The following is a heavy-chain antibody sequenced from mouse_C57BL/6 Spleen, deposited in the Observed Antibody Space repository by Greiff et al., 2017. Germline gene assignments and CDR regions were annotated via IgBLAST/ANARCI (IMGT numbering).Heavy chain of an antibody. V-gene: IGHV1-26*01. J-gene: IGHJ1*03. D-gene: IGHD1-1*01. CDR2: INPNNGGT. CDR1: GYTFTDYY. CDR3: AREALSRGYFDV. Sequence: EVQLQQSGPELVKPGASVKISCKASGYTFTDYYMNWVKQSHGKSLEWIGDINPNNGGTSYNQKFKGKATLTVDKSSSTAYMELRSLTSEDSAVYYCAREALSRGYFDVWGTGTTVTVSS.